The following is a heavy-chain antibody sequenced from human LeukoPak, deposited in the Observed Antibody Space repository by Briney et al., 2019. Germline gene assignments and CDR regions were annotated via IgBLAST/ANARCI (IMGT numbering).Heavy chain of an antibody. Sequence: ASVKVSCKASGYTLTDYYMHWVRQAPGQGLEWMGLIIPNTGGTTYQQKFQGRVTMTRDTSISTFYMELSSLRSDDTAVYYCSTEDKYCTSPNCGIYWGQGTLVTVSS. CDR3: STEDKYCTSPNCGIY. D-gene: IGHD2-8*01. J-gene: IGHJ4*02. CDR1: GYTLTDYY. V-gene: IGHV1-2*06. CDR2: IIPNTGGT.